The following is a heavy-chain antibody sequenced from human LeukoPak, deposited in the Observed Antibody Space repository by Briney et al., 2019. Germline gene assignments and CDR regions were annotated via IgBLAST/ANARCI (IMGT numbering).Heavy chain of an antibody. CDR2: MNPNSGNT. V-gene: IGHV1-8*03. Sequence: ASVKVSCKASGYTFTGYYMHWVRQAPGQGLEWMGWMNPNSGNTGYAQKFQGRVTITRNTSISTAYMELSSLRSEDTAVYYCAATIPRDGYNSPRAFDIWGQGTMVTVSS. J-gene: IGHJ3*02. D-gene: IGHD5-24*01. CDR3: AATIPRDGYNSPRAFDI. CDR1: GYTFTGYY.